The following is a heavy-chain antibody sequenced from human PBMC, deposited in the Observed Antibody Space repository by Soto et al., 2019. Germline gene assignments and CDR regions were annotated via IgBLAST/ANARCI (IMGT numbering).Heavy chain of an antibody. CDR2: ISGSGGST. CDR1: GFTFSSYA. CDR3: AKDKPVVVVTTHAFDI. V-gene: IGHV3-23*01. Sequence: GGSLRLSCAASGFTFSSYAMSWVRQAPGKGLEWVSAISGSGGSTYYADSVKGRFTISRDNSKNTLYLQMNSLRAEDTAVYYCAKDKPVVVVTTHAFDIWGQGTMVTVSS. D-gene: IGHD2-21*02. J-gene: IGHJ3*02.